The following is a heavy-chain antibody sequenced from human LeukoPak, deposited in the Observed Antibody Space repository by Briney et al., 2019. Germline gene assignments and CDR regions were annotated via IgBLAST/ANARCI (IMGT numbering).Heavy chain of an antibody. D-gene: IGHD3-3*01. CDR2: INSDGSST. CDR3: ASPSPLRFLDC. V-gene: IGHV3-74*01. CDR1: GFTFSSYW. J-gene: IGHJ4*02. Sequence: GGSLRPSCAASGFTFSSYWMHWVRQAPGKGLVWVSRINSDGSSTSYADSVKGRFTISRDNAKNTLYLQMNSLRAEDTAVYYCASPSPLRFLDCGGQGTLVTVSS.